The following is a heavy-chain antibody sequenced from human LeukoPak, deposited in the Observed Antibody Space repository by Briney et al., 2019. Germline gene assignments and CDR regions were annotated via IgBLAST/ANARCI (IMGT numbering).Heavy chain of an antibody. D-gene: IGHD6-19*01. CDR2: IYYSGST. V-gene: IGHV4-59*01. J-gene: IGHJ6*02. Sequence: SETLSLTCTVSGGSISSYYWSWIRQPPGKGLEWIGYIYYSGSTNYNPSLKSRVTISVDTSKNQFSLKLSSVTAADTAVYYCARDXYSXGWYRGYGMDVWGQGTTVTVS. CDR3: ARDXYSXGWYRGYGMDV. CDR1: GGSISSYY.